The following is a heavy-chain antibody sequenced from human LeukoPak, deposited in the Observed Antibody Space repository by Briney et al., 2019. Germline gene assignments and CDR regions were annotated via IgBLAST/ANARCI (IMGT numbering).Heavy chain of an antibody. D-gene: IGHD3-3*01. CDR2: IYHSGST. V-gene: IGHV4-38-2*02. CDR1: GYSISSGYY. J-gene: IGHJ5*02. Sequence: PSETLSLTCTVSGYSISSGYYWGWIRQPPGKGLEWIGSIYHSGSTYYNPSLKSRVTISVDTSKNQFSLKLSSVTAADTAVYYCARVFSYPLRAPFDPWGQGTLVTVSS. CDR3: ARVFSYPLRAPFDP.